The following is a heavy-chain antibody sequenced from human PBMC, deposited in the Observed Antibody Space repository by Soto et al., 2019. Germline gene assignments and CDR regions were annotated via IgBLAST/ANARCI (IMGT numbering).Heavy chain of an antibody. CDR2: IIPILGIA. V-gene: IGHV1-69*08. CDR3: ARDQGVAGLFLDY. D-gene: IGHD6-19*01. Sequence: QVQLVQSGAEVKKPGSSVKVSCKASGGTFSSYTISWVRQAPGQGLEWMGRIIPILGIANYALKFQGRVTITADKSTSTAYMELSSLRSEDTAVYYCARDQGVAGLFLDYWGQGTLVTVSS. CDR1: GGTFSSYT. J-gene: IGHJ4*02.